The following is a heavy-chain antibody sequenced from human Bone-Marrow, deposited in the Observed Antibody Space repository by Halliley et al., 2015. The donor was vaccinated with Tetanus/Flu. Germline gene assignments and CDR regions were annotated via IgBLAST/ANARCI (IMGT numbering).Heavy chain of an antibody. V-gene: IGHV4-4*02. D-gene: IGHD3-9*01. CDR1: GGSISGNNW. CDR3: ARVSGVLVIMLEDLYFDS. Sequence: TLSLTCTVSGGSISGNNWWSWVRQPPGKGLEWIGEISHTVSTNYNPSLKSRLTMFLDKTKNQFSLRLNSVTAADAAIYYCARVSGVLVIMLEDLYFDSWGQGALVTVSS. J-gene: IGHJ4*02. CDR2: ISHTVST.